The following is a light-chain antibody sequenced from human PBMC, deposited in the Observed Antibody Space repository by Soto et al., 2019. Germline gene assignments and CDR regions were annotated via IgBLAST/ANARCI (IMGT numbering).Light chain of an antibody. CDR1: QSVSNSY. J-gene: IGKJ1*01. CDR3: QQYGNSGT. CDR2: GAS. Sequence: EIVLTQSPGTLSLSPGERATLSCRASQSVSNSYLAWYQKKPGEAHRLLIYGASNRATGIPERFSGSGSGTDFTLTISILEHDDFAVYYCQQYGNSGTFGQGTKVDIK. V-gene: IGKV3-20*01.